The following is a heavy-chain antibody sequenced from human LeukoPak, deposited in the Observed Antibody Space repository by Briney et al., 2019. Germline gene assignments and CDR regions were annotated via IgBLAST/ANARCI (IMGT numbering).Heavy chain of an antibody. CDR2: IKSKPDGGTT. D-gene: IGHD2-8*01. CDR1: GFTFRNAW. J-gene: IGHJ4*02. Sequence: GGSPRLSCAASGFTFRNAWMSWVRQAPGKGLEWVGRIKSKPDGGTTDYAAPVTGRFTMSRDDSKNTLYLQMNSLETEDTAVYYCTTSACTNGVCYTSVEYWGQGTLVTVSS. V-gene: IGHV3-15*01. CDR3: TTSACTNGVCYTSVEY.